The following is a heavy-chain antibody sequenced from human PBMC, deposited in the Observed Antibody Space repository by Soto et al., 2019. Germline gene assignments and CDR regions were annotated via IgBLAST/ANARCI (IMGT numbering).Heavy chain of an antibody. CDR3: ARGVGIVPAAIEEYYYYYMDV. CDR1: GGSISSYY. J-gene: IGHJ6*03. CDR2: IYYSGST. Sequence: SETLSLTCTVSGGSISSYYWSWIRQPPGKGLEWIGYIYYSGSTNYNPSLKSRVTISVDTSKNQFSLKLSSVTAADTAVYYCARGVGIVPAAIEEYYYYYMDVWGKGTTVTVSS. D-gene: IGHD2-2*01. V-gene: IGHV4-59*01.